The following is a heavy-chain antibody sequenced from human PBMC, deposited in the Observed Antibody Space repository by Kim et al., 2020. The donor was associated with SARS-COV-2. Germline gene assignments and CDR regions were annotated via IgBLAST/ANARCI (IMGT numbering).Heavy chain of an antibody. CDR3: AGLYADSCFDP. CDR1: GGSISSSISY. V-gene: IGHV4-39*01. J-gene: IGHJ5*02. D-gene: IGHD4-17*01. CDR2: LSYSGRT. Sequence: SETLSLTCSVSGGSISSSISYWGWIRQPPGQGWEWIGSLSYSGRTYYNPTVKSPVTISVDTSKNQFSLNLSSVTAADTAVYYCAGLYADSCFDPWGQGTLVTVSS.